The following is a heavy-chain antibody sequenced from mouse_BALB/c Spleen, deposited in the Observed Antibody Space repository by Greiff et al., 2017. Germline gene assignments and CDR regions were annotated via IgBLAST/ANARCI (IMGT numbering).Heavy chain of an antibody. CDR2: IWSGGST. V-gene: IGHV2-2*02. J-gene: IGHJ4*01. CDR3: ARNYRGQGGAMDY. D-gene: IGHD3-3*01. CDR1: GFSLTSYG. Sequence: VKLVESGPGLVQPSQSLSITCTVSGFSLTSYGVHWVRQSPGKGLEWLGVIWSGGSTDYNAAFISRLSISKDNSKGQVFFKMNSLQANDTAIYYCARNYRGQGGAMDYWGQGTSVTVSS.